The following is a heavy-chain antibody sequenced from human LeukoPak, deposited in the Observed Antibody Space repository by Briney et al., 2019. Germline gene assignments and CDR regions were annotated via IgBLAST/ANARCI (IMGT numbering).Heavy chain of an antibody. CDR2: VSGGGSST. Sequence: TGGSLRLSCAASGFTFSNYAMSWVRQAPGKGLEWVSCVSGGGSSTYYADSVTGRFSISRDNSKNTLYLQMNSPRAVDTAVYYCAKDRGLGIFDYWGQGTLVTVSS. V-gene: IGHV3-23*01. CDR3: AKDRGLGIFDY. J-gene: IGHJ4*02. CDR1: GFTFSNYA. D-gene: IGHD3-16*01.